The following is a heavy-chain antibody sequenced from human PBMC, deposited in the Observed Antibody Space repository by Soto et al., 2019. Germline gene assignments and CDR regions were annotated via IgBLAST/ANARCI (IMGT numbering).Heavy chain of an antibody. CDR2: INYSGST. V-gene: IGHV4-31*03. CDR1: GGSISSGGYY. Sequence: QVQLQESGPGLVKPSQTLSLTCTVSGGSISSGGYYWSWIRQHPGKGLEWIGYINYSGSTYYNPSLKGRVTISGDTSKNQFSLKLSSVTAADTAVYYCATYDSSDYYSGSPIGWFDPWGQGTLVTVSS. J-gene: IGHJ5*02. D-gene: IGHD3-22*01. CDR3: ATYDSSDYYSGSPIGWFDP.